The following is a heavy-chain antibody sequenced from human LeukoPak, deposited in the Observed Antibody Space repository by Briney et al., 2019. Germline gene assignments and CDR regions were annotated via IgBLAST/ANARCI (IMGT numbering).Heavy chain of an antibody. J-gene: IGHJ4*02. Sequence: ASVKVSCKASGYTFTSYGISWVRQAPRQGLEWMGWISAYNGNTNYAQKLQGRVTMTTDTSTSTAYMELRSLRSDDTAVYYCARDPSIAAAGIFDYWGQGTLVTVSS. D-gene: IGHD6-13*01. CDR3: ARDPSIAAAGIFDY. V-gene: IGHV1-18*01. CDR2: ISAYNGNT. CDR1: GYTFTSYG.